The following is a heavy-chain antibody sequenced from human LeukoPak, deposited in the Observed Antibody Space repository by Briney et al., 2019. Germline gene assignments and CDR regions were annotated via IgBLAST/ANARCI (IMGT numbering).Heavy chain of an antibody. D-gene: IGHD1-1*01. CDR1: GGSTRSGRHH. CDR3: ARGSRTTETRPYYYYGMDV. V-gene: IGHV4-39*07. J-gene: IGHJ6*02. Sequence: SETLSLTCSVSGGSTRSGRHHWAWVRQPPGKGLEFIGSLDESGRPYYNAPLKSRVTISEDSSGKQFSLNLSSVTAADTAVYYCARGSRTTETRPYYYYGMDVWGQGTTVTVSS. CDR2: LDESGRP.